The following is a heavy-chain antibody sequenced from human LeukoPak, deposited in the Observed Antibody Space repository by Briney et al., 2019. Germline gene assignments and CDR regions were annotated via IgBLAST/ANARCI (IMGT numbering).Heavy chain of an antibody. CDR3: ARLGSTFDI. J-gene: IGHJ3*02. V-gene: IGHV4-59*08. CDR2: IFYSGGS. D-gene: IGHD2-2*01. Sequence: KPSETLSLTCTVSGGSISSYYWTCIRQPPGKGLEWIGYIFYSGGSNYNPSLKSRVTISVDTSKNHFSLKLSSVTAADTAVYYCARLGSTFDIWGQGTMVTVSS. CDR1: GGSISSYY.